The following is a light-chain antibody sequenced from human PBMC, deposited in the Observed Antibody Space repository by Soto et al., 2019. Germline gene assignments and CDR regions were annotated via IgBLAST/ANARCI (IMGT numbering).Light chain of an antibody. V-gene: IGLV2-8*01. CDR2: EVS. Sequence: QSALTQPPSASGSPGQSVTSSCTGTSIDVGVYNYVSWYQQHPGKAPKLMIYEVSKRPSGVPDRFSGSKSGNTASLTVSGLQAEDEADYYCSSYAGSDNLVFGGGTKLTVL. J-gene: IGLJ2*01. CDR1: SIDVGVYNY. CDR3: SSYAGSDNLV.